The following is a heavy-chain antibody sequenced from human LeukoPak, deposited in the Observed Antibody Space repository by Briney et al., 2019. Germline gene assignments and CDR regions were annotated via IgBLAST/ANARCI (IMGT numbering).Heavy chain of an antibody. D-gene: IGHD4-17*01. V-gene: IGHV3-11*04. CDR3: ARDKDDFGDYSAAFDI. CDR2: ISSSGSTI. Sequence: GGSLRLSCAASGFTFSDYYMSWIRQAPGKGLEWVSYISSSGSTIYYADSVKGRFTISRDNAKNSLYLQMNSLRVEDTAVYYCARDKDDFGDYSAAFDIWGQGTMVTVS. J-gene: IGHJ3*02. CDR1: GFTFSDYY.